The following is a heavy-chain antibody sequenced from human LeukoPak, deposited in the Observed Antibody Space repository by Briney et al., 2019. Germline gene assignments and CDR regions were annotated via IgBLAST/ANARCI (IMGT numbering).Heavy chain of an antibody. CDR2: IYYSGST. J-gene: IGHJ4*02. V-gene: IGHV4-34*01. Sequence: SETLSLTCAVYGGSFSGYYWSWIRQPPGKGLEWIGSIYYSGSTYYNPSLKSRVTISVDTSKNQFSLKLSSVTAADTAVYYCARHSFGWYDSNYYFDYWGQGTLVTVSS. D-gene: IGHD3-22*01. CDR3: ARHSFGWYDSNYYFDY. CDR1: GGSFSGYY.